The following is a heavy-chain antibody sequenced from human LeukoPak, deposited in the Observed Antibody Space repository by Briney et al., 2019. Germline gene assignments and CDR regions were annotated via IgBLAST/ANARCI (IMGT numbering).Heavy chain of an antibody. J-gene: IGHJ6*03. CDR1: GGSIGDDY. CDR3: ARDNGSGYTYGYEHYYYYIDV. D-gene: IGHD5-18*01. V-gene: IGHV4-4*07. Sequence: SETLSLTCTVSGGSIGDDYFTWIRQPAGKGLEGIGRIHSGGTTNYNPSLMSRVTLSIDTSKKQISLRLTSMTAADTALYYCARDNGSGYTYGYEHYYYYIDVWGKGTTVTVSS. CDR2: IHSGGTT.